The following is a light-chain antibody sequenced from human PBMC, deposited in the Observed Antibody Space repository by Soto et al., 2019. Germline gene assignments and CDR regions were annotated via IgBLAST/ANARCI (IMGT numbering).Light chain of an antibody. CDR1: SSNIGSGYG. CDR2: TAN. Sequence: SVLTQPPSVSGAPGQRVTISCTGTSSNIGSGYGVHWYQQLPGTAPKLLIYTANYRASGVPDRFPGSRSGTSASLAITGLQADDEADYFCQSYDRGLTSVVFGGATKLTVL. J-gene: IGLJ2*01. CDR3: QSYDRGLTSVV. V-gene: IGLV1-40*01.